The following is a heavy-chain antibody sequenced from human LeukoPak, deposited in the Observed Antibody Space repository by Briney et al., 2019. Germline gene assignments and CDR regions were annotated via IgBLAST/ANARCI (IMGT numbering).Heavy chain of an antibody. Sequence: GGPLRLSCAASGFTFRNYAMTWVRQTPGEGLKWVSAITSNGKTTIYAESVKGRFTISRDNSRDTLQLEINNLRAEDTAVYYCAKFATAVTTRGNFDFWGRGTLVTVSS. CDR1: GFTFRNYA. J-gene: IGHJ4*02. CDR3: AKFATAVTTRGNFDF. CDR2: ITSNGKTT. V-gene: IGHV3-23*01. D-gene: IGHD4-17*01.